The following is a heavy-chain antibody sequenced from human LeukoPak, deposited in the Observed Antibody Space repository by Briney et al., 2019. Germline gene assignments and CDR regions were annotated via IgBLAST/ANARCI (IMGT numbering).Heavy chain of an antibody. CDR2: ISAYNGNT. CDR1: GYTFTSYG. Sequence: ASVKVSCKASGYTFTSYGISWVRQAPGQGLEWMGWISAYNGNTNYAQKLQGRVTMTTDTSTSTAYMELRSLRSDDTAVYYCARDSGSSSWGYYYYYMDVWGQGTLVTVSS. V-gene: IGHV1-18*01. J-gene: IGHJ6*03. CDR3: ARDSGSSSWGYYYYYMDV. D-gene: IGHD6-13*01.